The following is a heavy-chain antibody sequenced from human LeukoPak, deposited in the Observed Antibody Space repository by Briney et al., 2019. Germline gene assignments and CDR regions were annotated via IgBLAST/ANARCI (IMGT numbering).Heavy chain of an antibody. CDR2: IKKDGSEK. D-gene: IGHD3-3*01. Sequence: PGGSLRLSCAASGLTFSNYWMSWVRQAPGKGLEWVANIKKDGSEKYYVDSVKGRFTISRDNAKNSLYLQIDSLRAEDTAVYYCAKEGPYDFWSGHASAFDIWGQGTKVTVSS. CDR3: AKEGPYDFWSGHASAFDI. CDR1: GLTFSNYW. V-gene: IGHV3-7*03. J-gene: IGHJ3*02.